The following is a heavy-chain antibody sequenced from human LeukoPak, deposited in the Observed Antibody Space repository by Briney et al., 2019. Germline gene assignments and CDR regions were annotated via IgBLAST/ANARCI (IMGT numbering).Heavy chain of an antibody. CDR2: ISGGGATS. J-gene: IGHJ3*02. CDR1: EFTFSTYA. Sequence: PGGSLRLSCAASEFTFSTYAMSWVRQAPGKGLEWVPAISGGGATSYYADSVEGRFTISRDNSKNTLYLQMNSLRAEDTAIYYCAKDGSSGIAATADAFDIWGQGTMVTVSS. V-gene: IGHV3-23*01. D-gene: IGHD6-13*01. CDR3: AKDGSSGIAATADAFDI.